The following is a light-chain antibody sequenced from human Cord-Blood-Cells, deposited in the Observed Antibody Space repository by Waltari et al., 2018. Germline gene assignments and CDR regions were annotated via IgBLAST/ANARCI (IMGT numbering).Light chain of an antibody. V-gene: IGLV2-8*01. CDR3: SSYAGSNNFV. CDR1: SSDVGGYNY. Sequence: QSALTQPPSASGSPGQLVTISCTGTSSDVGGYNYVSWYQQHPGKAPKLMIYEVSKRPSGVPGRFSGSKSGNTASLTVSGLQAEDEADYYCSSYAGSNNFVFGTGTKVTVL. J-gene: IGLJ1*01. CDR2: EVS.